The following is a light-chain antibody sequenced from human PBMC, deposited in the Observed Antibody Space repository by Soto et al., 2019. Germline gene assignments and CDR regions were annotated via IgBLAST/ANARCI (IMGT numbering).Light chain of an antibody. CDR2: KAS. CDR1: QSISSL. Sequence: DIQMTQSPSTLSASVGDRVTITCRASQSISSLLAWYQQKPGKAPKLLIYKASSLESGVPSRFSGSGSGTEFPLTISSLQPDDFATYYCQQYNSYSPYTFGQGTKLEIK. J-gene: IGKJ2*01. CDR3: QQYNSYSPYT. V-gene: IGKV1-5*03.